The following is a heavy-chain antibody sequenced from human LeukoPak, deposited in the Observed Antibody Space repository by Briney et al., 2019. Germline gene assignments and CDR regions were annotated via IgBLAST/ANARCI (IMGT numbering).Heavy chain of an antibody. CDR2: ISWNSGSI. V-gene: IGHV3-9*01. CDR1: GFTFDDYA. CDR3: AKDTAAADAFDI. Sequence: GRSLRLSCAASGFTFDDYAMHWVRQAPGKGLEWVSGISWNSGSIGYADSVKGRFTISRDNAKNSLYLQMNSLRAEDTALYYCAKDTAAADAFDIWGQGTMVTVSS. J-gene: IGHJ3*02. D-gene: IGHD6-13*01.